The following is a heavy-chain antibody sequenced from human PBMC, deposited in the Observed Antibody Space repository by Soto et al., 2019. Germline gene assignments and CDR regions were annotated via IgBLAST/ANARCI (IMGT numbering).Heavy chain of an antibody. D-gene: IGHD3-10*01. CDR1: GFTFSSYA. J-gene: IGHJ6*03. V-gene: IGHV3-23*01. CDR2: ISGSGGST. Sequence: GGSLRLSCAASGFTFSSYAMSWVRQAPGKGLEWVSAISGSGGSTYYADSVKGRFTISRDNSKNTVYLQMNSLRAEDTAVYYCAKPAETYYGSGDYYYMDVWGKETTVTVSS. CDR3: AKPAETYYGSGDYYYMDV.